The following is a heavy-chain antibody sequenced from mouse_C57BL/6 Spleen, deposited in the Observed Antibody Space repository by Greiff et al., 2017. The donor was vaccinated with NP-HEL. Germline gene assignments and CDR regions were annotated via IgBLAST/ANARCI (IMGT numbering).Heavy chain of an antibody. V-gene: IGHV1-64*01. Sequence: VQLQQPGAELVKPGASVKLSCKASGYTFTSYWMHWVKQRPGQGLEWIGMIHPNSGSTNYNEKFTSKATLTVDKSSSTAYMQLSSLTSEDSAVYYCARNYYSNYDYAMDYWGQGTSVTVSS. CDR2: IHPNSGST. CDR3: ARNYYSNYDYAMDY. D-gene: IGHD2-5*01. J-gene: IGHJ4*01. CDR1: GYTFTSYW.